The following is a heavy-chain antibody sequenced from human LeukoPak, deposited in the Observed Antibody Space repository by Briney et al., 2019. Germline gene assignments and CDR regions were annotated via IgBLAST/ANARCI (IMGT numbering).Heavy chain of an antibody. D-gene: IGHD3-10*01. CDR2: ISAYNGNT. CDR3: ARDLRYYGSGSSPQTGY. CDR1: GYTFTSYG. Sequence: ASVKVSCKASGYTFTSYGISWVRQAPGQGLEWMGWISAYNGNTNYAQKLQGRVTMTTDTSTSTAYMELRSLRSDDTAVYYCARDLRYYGSGSSPQTGYWGQGTLVTVSS. J-gene: IGHJ4*02. V-gene: IGHV1-18*01.